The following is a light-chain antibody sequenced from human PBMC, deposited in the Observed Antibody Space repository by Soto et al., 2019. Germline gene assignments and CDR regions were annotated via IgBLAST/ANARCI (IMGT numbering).Light chain of an antibody. CDR2: EVS. V-gene: IGLV2-14*01. CDR1: SSDVGAYNY. Sequence: QSALTQPASVSGSPGQSITISCTGTSSDVGAYNYVSWYQQHPGKAPKLMIYEVSSRPSGVSNRFSGSKSGNTASLTISGLQAEDEADYYCASYTSSSTWVFVGGTKLTVL. CDR3: ASYTSSSTWV. J-gene: IGLJ3*02.